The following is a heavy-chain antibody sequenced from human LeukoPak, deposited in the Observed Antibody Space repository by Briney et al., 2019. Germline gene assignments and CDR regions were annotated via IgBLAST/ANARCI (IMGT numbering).Heavy chain of an antibody. CDR1: GYSFTNSW. CDR3: ATSTITGTISSFDY. V-gene: IGHV5-51*01. J-gene: IGHJ4*02. CDR2: IFPGDSDT. D-gene: IGHD1-7*01. Sequence: GESLKISRKGSGYSFTNSWIGWVRQMPGKGLEWMGIIFPGDSDTRYSPSFQGQVTISADKSISTAYLQWSSLKASDTAMYYCATSTITGTISSFDYWGQGTLVTVSS.